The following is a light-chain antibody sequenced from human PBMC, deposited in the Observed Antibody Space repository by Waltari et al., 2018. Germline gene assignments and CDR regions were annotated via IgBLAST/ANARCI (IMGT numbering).Light chain of an antibody. CDR2: RNN. CDR3: ASWDDSLNGPV. CDR1: RSNIGTNT. V-gene: IGLV1-44*01. J-gene: IGLJ3*02. Sequence: QSVLTQPPSASGPPGQRVTISCSDSRSNIGTNTVNWYQQLPGAAPKVLIYRNNQRPSGVPDRFSGSKSVTSASLAISGLQSEDEAAYFCASWDDSLNGPVFGGGTTLTVL.